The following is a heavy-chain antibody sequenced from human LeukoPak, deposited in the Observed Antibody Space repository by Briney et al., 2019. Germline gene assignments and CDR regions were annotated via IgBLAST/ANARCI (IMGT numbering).Heavy chain of an antibody. V-gene: IGHV4-61*02. D-gene: IGHD1-26*01. CDR3: AKSGGYGLIDY. CDR1: GDSISSGDYY. J-gene: IGHJ4*01. CDR2: ISSSGST. Sequence: SETLSLTCTVSGDSISSGDYYWSWIRQPAGKGLEWIGRISSSGSTNYNPSLKSRVTISVDTSKNQFSLKLSSVTAADTAVYYCAKSGGYGLIDYWGQGTLVTVSS.